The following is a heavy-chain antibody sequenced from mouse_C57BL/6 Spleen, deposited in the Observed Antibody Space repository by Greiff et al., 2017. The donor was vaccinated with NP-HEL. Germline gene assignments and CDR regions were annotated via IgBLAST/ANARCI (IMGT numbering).Heavy chain of an antibody. V-gene: IGHV5-16*01. Sequence: EVHLVESEGGLVQPGSSMKLSCTASGFTFSDYRMAWVRQVPEKGLEWVANINYDGSSTYYLDSLKSRFILSRDNAKNILYLQLSSLKSEDTATYYCARDYGSPYYFDYWGQGTTLTVSS. J-gene: IGHJ2*01. CDR3: ARDYGSPYYFDY. CDR1: GFTFSDYR. CDR2: INYDGSST. D-gene: IGHD1-1*01.